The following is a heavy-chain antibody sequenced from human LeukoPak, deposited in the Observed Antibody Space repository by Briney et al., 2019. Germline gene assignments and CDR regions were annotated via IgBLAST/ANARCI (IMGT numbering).Heavy chain of an antibody. D-gene: IGHD4-17*01. CDR1: EFSFSSYS. J-gene: IGHJ2*01. CDR3: ARVAYTYGDYIRYFDL. V-gene: IGHV3-48*02. CDR2: IYSSGITI. Sequence: PGGSLRLSCTASEFSFSSYSTNWVRQTPGKGREWLSYIYSSGITIYYADSVKGRFTISRDNAKNSLFLQRNSLRDEDTAVYYCARVAYTYGDYIRYFDLWGRGTLVTVSS.